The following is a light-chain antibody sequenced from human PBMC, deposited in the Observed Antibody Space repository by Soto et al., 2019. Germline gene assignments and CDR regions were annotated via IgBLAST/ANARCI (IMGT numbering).Light chain of an antibody. CDR3: KQYKEWPPFT. J-gene: IGKJ5*01. V-gene: IGKV3-15*01. CDR1: QSVGSY. CDR2: HAS. Sequence: EIVMTQSPATLSVSPGERATLSCRSSQSVGSYLAWYQQKPGQAPRLLIYHASTRATGIPARFSGSGSGTEFTLSISSLQSEDFAVYYCKQYKEWPPFTFGQGTRLEIK.